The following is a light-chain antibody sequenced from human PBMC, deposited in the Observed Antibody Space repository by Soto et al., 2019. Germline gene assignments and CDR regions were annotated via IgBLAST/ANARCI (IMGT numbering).Light chain of an antibody. V-gene: IGKV3-20*01. CDR1: QSVSSN. CDR2: GAS. CDR3: QHYDISLFA. Sequence: EIVLTQSPGTLSLSPGERATLSCRASQSVSSNLAWYQQKPGQAPRLLIYGASSRATGIPDRFSGSGFGTDFTLTISRLEPEDFAVYYCQHYDISLFAFGPGTKVDIK. J-gene: IGKJ3*01.